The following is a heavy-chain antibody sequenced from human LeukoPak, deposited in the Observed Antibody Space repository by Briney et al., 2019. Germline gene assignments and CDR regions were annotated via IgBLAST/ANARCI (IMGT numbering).Heavy chain of an antibody. D-gene: IGHD3-3*01. CDR1: GYTFTSYD. CDR3: ARRISYYDFWSGYSYYFDY. V-gene: IGHV1-8*03. CDR2: MNPNSGNT. J-gene: IGHJ4*02. Sequence: ASVKVSCKASGYTFTSYDINWVRQATGQGLEWMGWMNPNSGNTGYAQKFQGIVTITRNTSISTAYMELSSLRSEDTAVYYCARRISYYDFWSGYSYYFDYWGQGTLVTVSS.